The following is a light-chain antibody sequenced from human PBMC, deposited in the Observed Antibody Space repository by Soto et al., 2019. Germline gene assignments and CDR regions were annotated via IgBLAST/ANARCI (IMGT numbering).Light chain of an antibody. Sequence: EIVMTQSPATLSVSPGERATLSCRASHSVNTNLSWYQQKPGQAPRLHTPDGSTWATGIPARFSGSGSGTGFTLTISSLQSEDFAVYYCQQYNNWPQLTFGGGTKVDIK. J-gene: IGKJ4*01. CDR2: DGS. CDR1: HSVNTN. V-gene: IGKV3-15*01. CDR3: QQYNNWPQLT.